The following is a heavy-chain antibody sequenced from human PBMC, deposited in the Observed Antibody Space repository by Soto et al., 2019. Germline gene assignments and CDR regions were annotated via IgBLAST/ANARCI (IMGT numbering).Heavy chain of an antibody. Sequence: PGGSLRLSCAASGFTFSNAWMSWVRQAPGKGLEWVGRIKSKTDGGTTDYAAPVKGRFTISRDDSKNTLYLQMNSLKTEDTAVYYCTTDLVRFLWEPRRQYDIWGQGTMVTVSS. CDR1: GFTFSNAW. CDR3: TTDLVRFLWEPRRQYDI. J-gene: IGHJ3*02. V-gene: IGHV3-15*01. D-gene: IGHD3-3*01. CDR2: IKSKTDGGTT.